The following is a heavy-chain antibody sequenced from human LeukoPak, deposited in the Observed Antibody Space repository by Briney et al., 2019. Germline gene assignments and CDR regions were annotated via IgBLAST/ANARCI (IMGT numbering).Heavy chain of an antibody. CDR2: IWYDGSNK. V-gene: IGHV3-33*01. Sequence: GGSLRLSCAASGFTFSSYGMHWVRQAPGKGLEWVAVIWYDGSNKYYADSVKGRFTISRDNSKNTPYLQMNSLRAEDTAVYYCARTPVGIAAGGGSNWFDPWGQGTLVTVSS. J-gene: IGHJ5*02. CDR1: GFTFSSYG. D-gene: IGHD6-25*01. CDR3: ARTPVGIAAGGGSNWFDP.